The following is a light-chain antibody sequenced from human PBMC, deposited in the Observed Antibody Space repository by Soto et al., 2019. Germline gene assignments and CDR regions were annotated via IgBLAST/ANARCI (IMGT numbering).Light chain of an antibody. CDR3: QQSNNWPWT. V-gene: IGKV3-15*01. CDR1: QSVSDK. Sequence: EVLMTHPPATLSVSSRERATLPCRASQSVSDKLAWYQQKPGQAPRLLIYDASTRATGIPARFSGSGSGTEFTLTISSLQSEDFAVYYCQQSNNWPWTFGQGTKVDIK. J-gene: IGKJ1*01. CDR2: DAS.